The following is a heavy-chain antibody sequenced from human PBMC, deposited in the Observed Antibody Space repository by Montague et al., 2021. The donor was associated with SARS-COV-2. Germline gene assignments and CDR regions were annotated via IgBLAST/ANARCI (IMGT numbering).Heavy chain of an antibody. V-gene: IGHV4-4*02. CDR1: GGSISTDNW. D-gene: IGHD6-25*01. CDR2: IFHSGRT. J-gene: IGHJ4*02. CDR3: ARDSQRSHFDY. Sequence: SETLSLTCAVSGGSISTDNWWSWVRRPPGKGLEWIGEIFHSGRTHYNPPLKSRVTISVDRSNNQFSLELSSVTAADTAIYYCARDSQRSHFDYWGQGILVTVSS.